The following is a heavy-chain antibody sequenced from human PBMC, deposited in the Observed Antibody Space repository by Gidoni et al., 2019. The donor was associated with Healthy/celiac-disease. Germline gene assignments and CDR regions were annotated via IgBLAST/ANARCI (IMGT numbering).Heavy chain of an antibody. J-gene: IGHJ4*02. V-gene: IGHV1-3*01. CDR2: INAGNGNT. D-gene: IGHD4-17*01. CDR3: ARAYGGLNELDY. Sequence: QVQLVQSGAEVKKPGASVTVSCKASGYTFTSYAMHWVRQAPGQRLEWMGWINAGNGNTKYSQKFQGRVTITRDTSASTAYMELSSLRSEDTAVYYCARAYGGLNELDYWGQGTLVTVSS. CDR1: GYTFTSYA.